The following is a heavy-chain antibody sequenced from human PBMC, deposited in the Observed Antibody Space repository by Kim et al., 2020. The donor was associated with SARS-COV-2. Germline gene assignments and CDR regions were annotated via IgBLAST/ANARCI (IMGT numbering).Heavy chain of an antibody. CDR3: ARAFWSGYPRPFDY. J-gene: IGHJ4*02. Sequence: EQKYEGRVTINADKSTSTTYMELSSLRSEDTAVYYCARAFWSGYPRPFDYWGQGTLVTVSS. D-gene: IGHD3-3*01. V-gene: IGHV1-69*02.